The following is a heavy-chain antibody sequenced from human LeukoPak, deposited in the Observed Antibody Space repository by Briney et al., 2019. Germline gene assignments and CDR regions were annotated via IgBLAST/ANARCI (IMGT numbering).Heavy chain of an antibody. CDR3: ATTGAPSHYYFYGMDV. Sequence: PGGSLRLSCAASGFTFSRYDMNWVRQAPGKGLEWVSSISTSSYKYYADSVKGRFTISRDNAKNSLYLQMNSLRAEDTAVYYCATTGAPSHYYFYGMDVWGQGTTVTVSS. CDR2: ISTSSYK. D-gene: IGHD4-17*01. CDR1: GFTFSRYD. J-gene: IGHJ6*02. V-gene: IGHV3-21*01.